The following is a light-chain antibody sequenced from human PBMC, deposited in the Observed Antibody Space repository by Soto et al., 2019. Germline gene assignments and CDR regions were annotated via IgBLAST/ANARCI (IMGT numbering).Light chain of an antibody. V-gene: IGLV2-8*01. Sequence: QSALTQPPSASGSPGQSVTISCTGTSNDVGGYNYVSWYQQHPGKAPKLIIYDVNKRPSGVPDRCSGSKSGNTASLTVSGVQAEDEADYHCSSCGDTNNLDVLFGGGTKVTVL. CDR3: SSCGDTNNLDVL. CDR1: SNDVGGYNY. J-gene: IGLJ2*01. CDR2: DVN.